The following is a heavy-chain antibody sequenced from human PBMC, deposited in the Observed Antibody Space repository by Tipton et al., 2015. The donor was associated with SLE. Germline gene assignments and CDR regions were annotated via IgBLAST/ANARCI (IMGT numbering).Heavy chain of an antibody. CDR2: FIHSETT. Sequence: TLSLTCAVDGASFSDYYWMWVRQPPGKGLEWIGEFIHSETTNYNPSLKSRVTISVDTSKNQFSLKLSSVTAADTAVYYCARGYCSGGSCSYWYFDLWGRGTLVTVSS. D-gene: IGHD2-15*01. CDR3: ARGYCSGGSCSYWYFDL. CDR1: GASFSDYY. V-gene: IGHV4-34*01. J-gene: IGHJ2*01.